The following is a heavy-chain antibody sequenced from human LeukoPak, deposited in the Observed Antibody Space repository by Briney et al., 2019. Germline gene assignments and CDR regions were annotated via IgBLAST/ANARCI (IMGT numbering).Heavy chain of an antibody. CDR3: ARLDMVVVPAAQDYYYGMDV. V-gene: IGHV4-39*07. D-gene: IGHD2-2*01. CDR1: GGSISSSSYY. J-gene: IGHJ6*02. Sequence: SETLSLTCTVSGGSISSSSYYWGWIRQPPGKGLEWIGSIYYSGSTYYNPSLKSRVTISVDTSKNQFSLKLSSVTAADTAVYYCARLDMVVVPAAQDYYYGMDVWGQGTTVTVSS. CDR2: IYYSGST.